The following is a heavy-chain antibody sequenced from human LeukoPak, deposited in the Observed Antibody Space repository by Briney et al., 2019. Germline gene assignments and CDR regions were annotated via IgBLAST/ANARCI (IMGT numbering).Heavy chain of an antibody. CDR1: GGSSSGYY. J-gene: IGHJ4*02. Sequence: PSETLSLTCAVYGGSSSGYYWSWIRQPPGKGLEWIGEINHSGSTNYNPSLKSRVTISVDTSKNQFSLKLSSVTAADTAVYYCARGNPMEIRIVVVTAPYYFDYWGQGTLVTVSS. CDR3: ARGNPMEIRIVVVTAPYYFDY. D-gene: IGHD2-21*02. CDR2: INHSGST. V-gene: IGHV4-34*01.